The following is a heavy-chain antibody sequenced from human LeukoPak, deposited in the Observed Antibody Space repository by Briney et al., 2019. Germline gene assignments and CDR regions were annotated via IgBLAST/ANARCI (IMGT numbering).Heavy chain of an antibody. D-gene: IGHD6-13*01. J-gene: IGHJ5*02. CDR3: ARRSSSWFRGGNWFDP. CDR2: IYTSGST. Sequence: SQTLSLTCTVSGGSISSGSYYWSWIRQPAGKGLEWIGRIYTSGSTNYNPPLKSRVTISVDTSKNQFSLKLSSVTAADTAVYYCARRSSSWFRGGNWFDPWGQGTLVTVSS. CDR1: GGSISSGSYY. V-gene: IGHV4-61*02.